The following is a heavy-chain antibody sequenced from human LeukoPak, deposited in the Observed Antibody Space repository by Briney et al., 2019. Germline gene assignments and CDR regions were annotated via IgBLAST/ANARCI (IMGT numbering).Heavy chain of an antibody. CDR2: ISSSSSHI. V-gene: IGHV3-21*01. J-gene: IGHJ4*02. Sequence: GESLRLSCVASGFTFSDYWMTWVRQTPGKGLEWVSSISSSSSHIYYADSLKGRFTISRDDAKNSLYLQMNSLRAEDTAVHYCASMTSDYWGREPWSPSPQ. CDR1: GFTFSDYW. CDR3: ASMTSDY.